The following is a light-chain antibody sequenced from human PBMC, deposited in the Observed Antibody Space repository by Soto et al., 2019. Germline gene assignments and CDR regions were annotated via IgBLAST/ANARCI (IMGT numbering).Light chain of an antibody. CDR2: DVN. V-gene: IGLV2-14*03. J-gene: IGLJ2*01. CDR3: NSYSTSSTPLV. Sequence: QSALTQPASVSGSPGQSITISCTGTSSDVGGYDYVSWYQQHPGKAPRLMIYDVNNRPSGVSNRFSGSKSGNTASLTISGLQAEDEADYYCNSYSTSSTPLVFGGGNQLTVL. CDR1: SSDVGGYDY.